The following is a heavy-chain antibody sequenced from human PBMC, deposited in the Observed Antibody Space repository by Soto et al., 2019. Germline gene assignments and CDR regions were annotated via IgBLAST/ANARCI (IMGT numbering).Heavy chain of an antibody. CDR1: GFTFSSYA. V-gene: IGHV3-23*01. Sequence: GGSLRLSCAAYGFTFSSYAMSWVRQAPGKGLEWVSAISGSGGSTYYADSVKGRFTISRDNSKNTLYLQMNSLRAEDTAVYYCAKDSTGIAAAGTFDYWGQGTLVTVSS. J-gene: IGHJ4*02. CDR2: ISGSGGST. D-gene: IGHD6-13*01. CDR3: AKDSTGIAAAGTFDY.